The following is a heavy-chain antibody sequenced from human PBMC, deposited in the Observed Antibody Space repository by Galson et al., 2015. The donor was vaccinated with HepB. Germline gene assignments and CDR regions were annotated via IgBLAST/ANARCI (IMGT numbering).Heavy chain of an antibody. Sequence: SLRLSCAASGFPFSNYAMHWVRQAPGKGLEWVAVISYDGSNKYYAYSLKGRFTISRDNSKNTLYLQMNSLRAEDTALYYCARGGSSSSRPGVYYGMDVWGQGTTVTVSS. CDR3: ARGGSSSSRPGVYYGMDV. CDR1: GFPFSNYA. V-gene: IGHV3-30-3*01. J-gene: IGHJ6*02. CDR2: ISYDGSNK. D-gene: IGHD6-6*01.